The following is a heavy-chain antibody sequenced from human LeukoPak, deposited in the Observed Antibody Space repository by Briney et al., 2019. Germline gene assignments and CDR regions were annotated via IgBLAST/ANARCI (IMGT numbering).Heavy chain of an antibody. V-gene: IGHV3-9*01. CDR2: ISWNSGSI. Sequence: PGGSLRLSCAPSGFTFDDYAMPWVRQAPGKGLEWVSGISWNSGSIGYADSVKGRFTISRDNAKNSLYLQMNSLRAEDTALYYCAHIAAAGTTSDNWGQGTLVTVSS. D-gene: IGHD6-13*01. CDR3: AHIAAAGTTSDN. CDR1: GFTFDDYA. J-gene: IGHJ4*02.